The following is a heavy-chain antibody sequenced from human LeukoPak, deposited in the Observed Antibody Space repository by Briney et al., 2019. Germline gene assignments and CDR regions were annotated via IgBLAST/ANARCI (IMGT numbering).Heavy chain of an antibody. D-gene: IGHD3-9*01. J-gene: IGHJ4*02. Sequence: PSETLSLTCTVSGGSISSYYWSWIRQPPGKGLEWIGYIYYSGSTNYNPSLKSRVTISVDTSKNQFSLKLSSVTAADTAVYYCARGNYGILTGYYWSPYFDYWGQGTLVTVSS. V-gene: IGHV4-59*01. CDR2: IYYSGST. CDR3: ARGNYGILTGYYWSPYFDY. CDR1: GGSISSYY.